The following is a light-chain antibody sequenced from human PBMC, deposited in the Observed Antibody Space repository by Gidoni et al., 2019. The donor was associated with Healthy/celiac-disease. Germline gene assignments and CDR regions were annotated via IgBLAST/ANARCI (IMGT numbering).Light chain of an antibody. V-gene: IGKV3-20*01. CDR2: GAS. CDR3: QQYGSSPLT. J-gene: IGKJ1*01. Sequence: ELVLTQSPGTLSLSPGERATLSCRASQSVSSSYVAWYQQKPGQAPRILIYGASRRATGIPDRFSGSGSGTDVTLTISRLEAEDFAVYYCQQYGSSPLTFGQGTKVEIK. CDR1: QSVSSSY.